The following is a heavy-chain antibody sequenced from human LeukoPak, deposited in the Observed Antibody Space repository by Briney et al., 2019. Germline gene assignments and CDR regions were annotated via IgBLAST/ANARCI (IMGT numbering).Heavy chain of an antibody. CDR1: GFTVSSNY. CDR2: IYSGGST. V-gene: IGHV3-66*01. Sequence: GGSLRLFCAASGFTVSSNYMSWVRQAPGKGLEWVSVIYSGGSTYYADSVKGRFTISRDNSKNTLYLQMNSLRAEDTAVYYCAREYSSGSRSGAFDIWGQGTMVTVSS. J-gene: IGHJ3*02. D-gene: IGHD6-19*01. CDR3: AREYSSGSRSGAFDI.